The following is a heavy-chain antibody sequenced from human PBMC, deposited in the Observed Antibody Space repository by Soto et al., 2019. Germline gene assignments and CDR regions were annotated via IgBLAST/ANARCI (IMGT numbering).Heavy chain of an antibody. D-gene: IGHD3-10*01. J-gene: IGHJ3*02. Sequence: GGSLRLSCAASGFTFSNAWMSWVRQAPGKGLEWVGRIKSKTDGGTTDYAEPVKGRFTISRDDSKNTLYMQMNSLKTEDTAVYYCTTDWGYGSGSYAFDIWGQGTMVTVSS. CDR3: TTDWGYGSGSYAFDI. CDR2: IKSKTDGGTT. CDR1: GFTFSNAW. V-gene: IGHV3-15*01.